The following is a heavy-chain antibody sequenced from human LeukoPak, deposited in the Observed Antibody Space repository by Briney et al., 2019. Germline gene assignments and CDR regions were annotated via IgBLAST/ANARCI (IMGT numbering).Heavy chain of an antibody. D-gene: IGHD3-10*01. CDR1: GFTFSSYA. CDR2: ISGSGGST. Sequence: GGSLRLSCAASGFTFSSYAMSWVRQAPGKGLEWVSAISGSGGSTYYADSVEGRFTISRDNSKNTLYLQMNSLRAEDTAVYYCAKVVVRGPMRDAFDIWGQGTMVTVSS. J-gene: IGHJ3*02. CDR3: AKVVVRGPMRDAFDI. V-gene: IGHV3-23*01.